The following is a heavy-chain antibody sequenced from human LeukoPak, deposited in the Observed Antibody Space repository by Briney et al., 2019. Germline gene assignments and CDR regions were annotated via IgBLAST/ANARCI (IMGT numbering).Heavy chain of an antibody. CDR1: SGSINSDGYY. Sequence: PSQTLSLTCIVSSGSINSDGYYWSWIRQPAGKGLEWIGRVYSSGSANYSPSLNNRVSISIDTSKNQFSLGLNSVTAADTAVYYCARVYRRNGLNFDGFDIWGQGTMVTVS. V-gene: IGHV4-61*02. CDR2: VYSSGSA. J-gene: IGHJ3*02. D-gene: IGHD5-24*01. CDR3: ARVYRRNGLNFDGFDI.